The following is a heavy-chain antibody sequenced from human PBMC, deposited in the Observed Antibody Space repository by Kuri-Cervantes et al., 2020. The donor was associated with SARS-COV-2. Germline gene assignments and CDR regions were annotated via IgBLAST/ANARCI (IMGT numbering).Heavy chain of an antibody. CDR1: GASISSSTYY. J-gene: IGHJ6*03. CDR3: ARIDYHTSGYYYYYYYMDV. CDR2: IFRSGIT. D-gene: IGHD3-22*01. V-gene: IGHV4-39*01. Sequence: SETLSLTCTVSGASISSSTYYWGWIRQPPGKGLEWIGSIFRSGITYYNPSLKSRVTMSVDTTKNQFSLKLSPVTAADTAVYYCARIDYHTSGYYYYYYYMDVWGKGTAVTVSS.